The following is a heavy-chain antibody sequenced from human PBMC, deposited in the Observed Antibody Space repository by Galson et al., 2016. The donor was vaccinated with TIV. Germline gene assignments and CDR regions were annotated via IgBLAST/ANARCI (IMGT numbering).Heavy chain of an antibody. V-gene: IGHV3-66*02. Sequence: SLRLSCAASGLSVNINYMTWVRQAPGKGLEWVSLISDGGKTYYPDSVKGRLTISRDSSKNTLYLQMIGLRAEDTAVYYCARDRVVDGTYYYYYYGMDVWGQGTAVTISS. D-gene: IGHD6-19*01. CDR2: ISDGGKT. CDR3: ARDRVVDGTYYYYYYGMDV. J-gene: IGHJ6*02. CDR1: GLSVNINY.